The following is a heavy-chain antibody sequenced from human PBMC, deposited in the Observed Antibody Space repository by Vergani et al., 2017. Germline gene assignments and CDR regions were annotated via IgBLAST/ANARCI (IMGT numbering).Heavy chain of an antibody. J-gene: IGHJ3*02. CDR1: GCSISSYY. Sequence: QVQLPESGPGLVKPSETLSLICTVSGCSISSYYWSWIRQPPGKGLEWIGYIAYSGSTNYNPSLKSRVTISVDTSKNQFSLKLSSVTAADTAVYYCARLRVLDYGSGSADTCDIWGQGTMVTVSS. D-gene: IGHD3-10*01. V-gene: IGHV4-59*01. CDR2: IAYSGST. CDR3: ARLRVLDYGSGSADTCDI.